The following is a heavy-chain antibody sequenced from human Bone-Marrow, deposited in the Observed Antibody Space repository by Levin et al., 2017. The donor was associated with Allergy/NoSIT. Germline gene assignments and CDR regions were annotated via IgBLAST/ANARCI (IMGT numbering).Heavy chain of an antibody. CDR3: ARGINPPATYYSSGSYYFEY. CDR2: ISWNGGTT. J-gene: IGHJ4*02. Sequence: PGESLKISCAASGFTFDDYGMSWVRQGPGKGLEWVSGISWNGGTTGYADSVKGRFTISRDNAKNSLYLQMNSLRVEDTALYYCARGINPPATYYSSGSYYFEYWGQGALVTVSS. D-gene: IGHD2-15*01. CDR1: GFTFDDYG. V-gene: IGHV3-20*04.